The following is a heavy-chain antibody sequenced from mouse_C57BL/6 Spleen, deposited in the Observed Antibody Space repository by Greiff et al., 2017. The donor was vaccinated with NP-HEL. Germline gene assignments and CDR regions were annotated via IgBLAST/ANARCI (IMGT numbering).Heavy chain of an antibody. CDR1: GYTFTSYW. CDR3: AARWGNYYAMDY. V-gene: IGHV1-52*01. CDR2: IDPSDSET. J-gene: IGHJ4*01. Sequence: QVQLKQPGAELVRPGSSVKLSCKASGYTFTSYWMHWVKQRPIQGLEWIGNIDPSDSETHYNQKFKDKATLTVDKSSSTAYMQLSSLTSEDSAVYYCAARWGNYYAMDYWGQGTSVTVSS. D-gene: IGHD2-1*01.